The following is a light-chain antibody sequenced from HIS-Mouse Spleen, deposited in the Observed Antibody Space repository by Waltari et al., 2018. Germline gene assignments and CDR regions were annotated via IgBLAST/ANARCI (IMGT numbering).Light chain of an antibody. J-gene: IGLJ3*02. CDR3: NSRDSSGNHWV. V-gene: IGLV3-19*01. Sequence: SSELTQDPAVSVALGQTVSITCQGDSLRIYYASWYQQKPGQAPVLVIYGKNNRPSGIPDRFSGSSSGNTASLTITGAQAEDEADYYCNSRDSSGNHWVFGGGTKLTVL. CDR1: SLRIYY. CDR2: GKN.